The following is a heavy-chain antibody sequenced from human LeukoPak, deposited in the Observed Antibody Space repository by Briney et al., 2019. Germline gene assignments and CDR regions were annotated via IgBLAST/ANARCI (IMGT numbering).Heavy chain of an antibody. Sequence: SETLSLTCSVSGGSISSSSYYWGWIRQPPGKGLEWIVSIYYNGSTYYNPSLKSRVTISVDTSKNQFSLKLSSVTAAETAVYYCAREGGLAYCGGDCYSGWFDPWGQGTLVTVSS. CDR3: AREGGLAYCGGDCYSGWFDP. J-gene: IGHJ5*02. D-gene: IGHD2-21*02. CDR1: GGSISSSSYY. CDR2: IYYNGST. V-gene: IGHV4-39*07.